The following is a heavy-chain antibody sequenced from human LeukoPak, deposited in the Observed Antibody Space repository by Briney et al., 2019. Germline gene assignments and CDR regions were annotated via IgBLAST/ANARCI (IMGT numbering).Heavy chain of an antibody. D-gene: IGHD5-18*01. CDR1: GYTFTGYY. Sequence: ASVKVSCKASGYTFTGYYMHWVRQAPGQGLEWVGWINPNSGGTNYAQKFQGRVTMTRDTSISTAYMELSRLRSDDTAVYYCARDRGYSYGAFFDYWGQGTLVTVSS. CDR2: INPNSGGT. V-gene: IGHV1-2*02. J-gene: IGHJ4*02. CDR3: ARDRGYSYGAFFDY.